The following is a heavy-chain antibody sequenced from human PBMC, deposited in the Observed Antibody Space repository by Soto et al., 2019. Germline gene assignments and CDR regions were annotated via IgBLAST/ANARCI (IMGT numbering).Heavy chain of an antibody. V-gene: IGHV3-49*04. J-gene: IGHJ6*02. Sequence: SLRLSCTASGFTFGDYAMSWVRQAPGKGLEWVGFIRSKAYGGTTEYAASVKGRFTISRDDSKSIAYLQMNSLKTEDTAVYYCTRDHWSYGVLRLGYYGMDVWGQGTTVSVSS. D-gene: IGHD1-7*01. CDR2: IRSKAYGGTT. CDR3: TRDHWSYGVLRLGYYGMDV. CDR1: GFTFGDYA.